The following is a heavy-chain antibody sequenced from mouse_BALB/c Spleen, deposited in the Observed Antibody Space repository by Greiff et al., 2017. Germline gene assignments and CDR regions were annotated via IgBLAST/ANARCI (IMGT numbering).Heavy chain of an antibody. CDR2: ISSGSSTI. J-gene: IGHJ4*01. V-gene: IGHV5-17*02. CDR3: ARGYYGNYEAMDY. CDR1: GFTFSSFG. Sequence: EVMLVESGGGLVQPGGSRKLSCAASGFTFSSFGMHWVRQAPEKGLEWVAYISSGSSTIYYADTVKGRFTISRDNPKNTLFLQMTSLRSEDTAMYYCARGYYGNYEAMDYWGQGTSVTVSS. D-gene: IGHD2-1*01.